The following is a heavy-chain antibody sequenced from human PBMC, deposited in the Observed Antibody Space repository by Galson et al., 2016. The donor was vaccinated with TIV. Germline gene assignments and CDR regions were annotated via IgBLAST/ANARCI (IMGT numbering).Heavy chain of an antibody. D-gene: IGHD5-12*01. CDR2: ISAGATNK. CDR1: GFRFYEFE. CDR3: AKDRGPYEAFDY. J-gene: IGHJ4*02. V-gene: IGHV3-23*01. Sequence: SLRLSCAATGFRFYEFEMSWVRQAPGKGLEWVSAISAGATNKYYADSVKGRFTVSRDNSDNTLFLHMDRLKVEDTAMYYCAKDRGPYEAFDYWGQGVLVTVSS.